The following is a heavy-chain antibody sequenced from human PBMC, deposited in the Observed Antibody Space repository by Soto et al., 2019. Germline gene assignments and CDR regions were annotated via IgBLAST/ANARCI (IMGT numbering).Heavy chain of an antibody. Sequence: GASVKVSCKASGGTFSSYTISWVRQAPGQGLEWMGRIIPILGIANYAQKFQGRVTITADKSTSTAYMELSSLRSEDTAVYYCARERIYCGGDCSPIWGQGTMVTVSS. V-gene: IGHV1-69*04. CDR1: GGTFSSYT. D-gene: IGHD2-21*02. CDR3: ARERIYCGGDCSPI. CDR2: IIPILGIA. J-gene: IGHJ3*02.